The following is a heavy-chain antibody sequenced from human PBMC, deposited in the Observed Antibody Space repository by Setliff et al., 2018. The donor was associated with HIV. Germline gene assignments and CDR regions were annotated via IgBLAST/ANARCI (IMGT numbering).Heavy chain of an antibody. Sequence: SQTLSLTCAISGDSVYSNSAAWNWIRQSPSRGLEWLGRTYYKSKWYNDYAVSVKSRITINPDTSKNQFSLQLSSVTPEDTAVYYCASGAVAATGHYYYYYMDVWGKGTTVTVSS. V-gene: IGHV6-1*01. D-gene: IGHD6-19*01. CDR3: ASGAVAATGHYYYYYMDV. CDR2: TYYKSKWYN. CDR1: GDSVYSNSAA. J-gene: IGHJ6*03.